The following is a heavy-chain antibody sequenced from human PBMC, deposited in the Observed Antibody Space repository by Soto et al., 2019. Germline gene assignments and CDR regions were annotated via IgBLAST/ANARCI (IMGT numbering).Heavy chain of an antibody. V-gene: IGHV1-69*02. D-gene: IGHD5-18*01. Sequence: QVQLVQSGAEVKKPGSSVKVSYKASGGTFSSYTISWVRQAPGQGLEWMGRIIPILGIANYAQKFQGRVTITADKSTSTAYMELSSLRSEDTAVYYCARGPDTASLPNWFDPWGQGTLVTVSS. CDR3: ARGPDTASLPNWFDP. CDR2: IIPILGIA. J-gene: IGHJ5*02. CDR1: GGTFSSYT.